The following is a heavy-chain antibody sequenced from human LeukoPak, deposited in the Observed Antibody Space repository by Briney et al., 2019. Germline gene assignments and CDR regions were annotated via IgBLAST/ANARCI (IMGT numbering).Heavy chain of an antibody. Sequence: ASVKVSCKASGYIFTNYGISWVRQAPGQGLEWMGWISAYNGNTNYAQKFQGRVTMTTDTSTSTAYMELRSLRSDDTAVYYCASERSEGPSGPLDYWGRGTLVTVSS. CDR1: GYIFTNYG. V-gene: IGHV1-18*01. J-gene: IGHJ4*02. D-gene: IGHD1-26*01. CDR3: ASERSEGPSGPLDY. CDR2: ISAYNGNT.